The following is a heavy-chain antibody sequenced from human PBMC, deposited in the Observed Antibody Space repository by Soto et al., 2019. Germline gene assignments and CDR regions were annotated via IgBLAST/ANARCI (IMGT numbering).Heavy chain of an antibody. J-gene: IGHJ5*02. CDR3: ARWGSAIVATIITNNWFDP. Sequence: QVQLQESGPGLVKPSQTLSLTCTVSGGSISSGGYYWSWIRQHPGKGLEWIGYIYYSGSTYYNPSLKSRVTISVDTSKNQFSLKLSSVTAADTAVYYCARWGSAIVATIITNNWFDPRGQGTLVTVSS. V-gene: IGHV4-31*03. CDR1: GGSISSGGYY. D-gene: IGHD5-12*01. CDR2: IYYSGST.